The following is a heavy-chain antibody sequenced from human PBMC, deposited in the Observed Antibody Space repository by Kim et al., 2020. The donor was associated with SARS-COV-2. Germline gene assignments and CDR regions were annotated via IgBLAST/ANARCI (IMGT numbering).Heavy chain of an antibody. J-gene: IGHJ5*02. V-gene: IGHV1-8*01. CDR3: ARGLTQVVAVEFDP. CDR2: MNPNSGNT. CDR1: GYTFTSYD. Sequence: ASVKVSCKASGYTFTSYDINWVRQATGQGLEWMGWMNPNSGNTGYAQKFQGRVTMTRNTSISTAYMELSSLRSEDTAVYYCARGLTQVVAVEFDPWGQGTLVTVSS. D-gene: IGHD2-15*01.